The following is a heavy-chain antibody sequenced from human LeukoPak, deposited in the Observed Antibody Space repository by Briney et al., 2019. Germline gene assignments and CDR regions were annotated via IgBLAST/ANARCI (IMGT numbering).Heavy chain of an antibody. CDR1: GGSVSSNNYY. J-gene: IGHJ4*02. CDR2: FSYNVHS. CDR3: ARVSVAGTGPDY. D-gene: IGHD6-13*01. Sequence: PSETLSLTCTVSGGSVSSNNYYWSCIRQPPGKGLEWVGFFSYNVHSDYNPSLKSRVTISVDSSKNQFSLRLSSVTAADTAIYYCARVSVAGTGPDYWGEGTQLTVS. V-gene: IGHV4-61*01.